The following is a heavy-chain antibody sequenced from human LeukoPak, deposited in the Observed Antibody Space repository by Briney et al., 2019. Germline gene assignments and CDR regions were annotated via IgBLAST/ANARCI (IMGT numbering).Heavy chain of an antibody. D-gene: IGHD3-9*01. V-gene: IGHV2-5*02. CDR1: GLSLRTSGVG. CDR3: AHTAWYYDILCRCSAWLAA. CDR2: IYWDDDK. J-gene: IGHJ4*02. Sequence: SGPTLVKPTQTLTLTCTFWGLSLRTSGVGVGWIRQPPGKALEWLALIYWDDDKRYSPSLKSRLTITKDTSKTQVVLTMTNMDPVDTATYYCAHTAWYYDILCRCSAWLAAWGQGTLVTVSS.